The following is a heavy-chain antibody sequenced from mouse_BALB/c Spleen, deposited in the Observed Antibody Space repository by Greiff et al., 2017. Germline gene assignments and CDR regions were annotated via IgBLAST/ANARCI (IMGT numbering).Heavy chain of an antibody. D-gene: IGHD1-1*01. V-gene: IGHV2-9*02. Sequence: QVQLQQSGPGLVAPSQSLSITCTVSGFSLTSYGVHWVRQPPGKGLEWLGVIWAGGSTNYNSALMSRLSISKDNSKSQVFLKMNSLQTDDTAMYYCAREDYGSSFYWYFDVWGAGTTVTVSS. CDR3: AREDYGSSFYWYFDV. CDR2: IWAGGST. J-gene: IGHJ1*01. CDR1: GFSLTSYG.